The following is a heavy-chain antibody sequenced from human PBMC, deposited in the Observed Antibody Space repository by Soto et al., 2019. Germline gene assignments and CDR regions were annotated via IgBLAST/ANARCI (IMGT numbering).Heavy chain of an antibody. J-gene: IGHJ2*01. Sequence: ESGGGVVPPGRSLRLSCAASGFTFSSYGMHWVRQAPGKGLEWVAVISYDGSNKYYADSVKGRFTISRDNSKNTLYLQMNSLRAEDTAVYYCAKDFVIGLVGSGSYYLGWYFDLWGRGTLVTVSS. CDR1: GFTFSSYG. CDR3: AKDFVIGLVGSGSYYLGWYFDL. V-gene: IGHV3-30*18. CDR2: ISYDGSNK. D-gene: IGHD3-10*01.